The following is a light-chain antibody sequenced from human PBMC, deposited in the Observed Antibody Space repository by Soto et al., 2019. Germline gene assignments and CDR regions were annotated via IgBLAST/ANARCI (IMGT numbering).Light chain of an antibody. Sequence: QSALTQPRSVSGSPGQSVTIXCTGXSSDVGGYNYVSWYQQHPGKAPKLMIYDVSKRPSGVPDRFSGSKSGNTASLTISGLQAEDEADYYCCSYAGSYTWVFGTGTKVTVL. CDR2: DVS. CDR3: CSYAGSYTWV. J-gene: IGLJ1*01. V-gene: IGLV2-11*01. CDR1: SSDVGGYNY.